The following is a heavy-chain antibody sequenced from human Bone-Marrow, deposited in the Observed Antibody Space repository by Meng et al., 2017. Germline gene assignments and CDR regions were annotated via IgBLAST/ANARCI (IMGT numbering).Heavy chain of an antibody. Sequence: ASVKVSCKASGYTFTSYDINWVRQATGQGLEWMGWMNPNSGNTGYAQKFQGRVTITRNTSVSTAYMELRSLRSDDTAVYYCARTDSIAAAGTRTKPKYYFDYWGQGTLVTVSS. D-gene: IGHD6-13*01. CDR1: GYTFTSYD. CDR2: MNPNSGNT. CDR3: ARTDSIAAAGTRTKPKYYFDY. V-gene: IGHV1-8*01. J-gene: IGHJ4*02.